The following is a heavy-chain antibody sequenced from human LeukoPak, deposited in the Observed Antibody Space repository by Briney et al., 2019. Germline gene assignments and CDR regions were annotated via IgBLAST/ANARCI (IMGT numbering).Heavy chain of an antibody. Sequence: SETLSLTCTVSGGSISSSSYYWGWIRQPPGKGLEWIVSIYYSGSTYYNPSLKSRVTISVDTSKNQFSLKLSSVTAADTAVYYCARGSGPNNPHKWGQGTLVTVSS. J-gene: IGHJ4*02. CDR2: IYYSGST. V-gene: IGHV4-39*01. CDR3: ARGSGPNNPHK. CDR1: GGSISSSSYY. D-gene: IGHD3-10*01.